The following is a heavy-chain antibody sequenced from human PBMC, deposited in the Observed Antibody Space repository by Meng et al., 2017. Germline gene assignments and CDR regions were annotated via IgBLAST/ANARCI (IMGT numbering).Heavy chain of an antibody. CDR3: ARDEDISAAGKLFGDY. CDR1: GYSFTAYY. V-gene: IGHV1-2*06. D-gene: IGHD6-13*01. Sequence: QVQLVQSGTEVKKPGDSVKVSCKPSGYSFTAYYIHRLRQAPGQGLEWMGRIDPNSGVTEYAHKFHGRVTVTGDTSISTAYMELRRLTSDDTAVYYCARDEDISAAGKLFGDYWGQGTLVTVSS. J-gene: IGHJ4*02. CDR2: IDPNSGVT.